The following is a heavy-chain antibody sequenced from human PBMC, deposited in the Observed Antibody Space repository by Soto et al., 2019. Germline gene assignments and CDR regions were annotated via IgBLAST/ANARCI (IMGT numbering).Heavy chain of an antibody. D-gene: IGHD3-3*01. CDR1: GDPITSIDH. J-gene: IGHJ4*02. CDR3: ARTHNFGYYLH. V-gene: IGHV4-38-2*01. CDR2: TYHSVTT. Sequence: SETLSLTCAVSGDPITSIDHWAWIRQPPGRGLAWVASTYHSVTTYYNPSLKSRVTISVDTPKNQFSLNLRSVTAADSAVYYCARTHNFGYYLHLGQGILVSVSS.